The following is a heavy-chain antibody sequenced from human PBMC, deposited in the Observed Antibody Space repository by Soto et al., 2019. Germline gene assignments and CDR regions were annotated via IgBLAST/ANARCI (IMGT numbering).Heavy chain of an antibody. D-gene: IGHD1-1*01. J-gene: IGHJ4*02. CDR3: TSRIRTTNDN. CDR2: VKTKAEGATT. V-gene: IGHV3-15*07. CDR1: GFPFTTVW. Sequence: EVQLVESGGGLVKPGESLRLSCVAPGFPFTTVWMNWVRQAPGKGPEWLGRVKTKAEGATTDYAAPAKGRFTILRDDSINTVYLQMTSLRIEDTALYYCTSRIRTTNDNWGQGTLVTVSS.